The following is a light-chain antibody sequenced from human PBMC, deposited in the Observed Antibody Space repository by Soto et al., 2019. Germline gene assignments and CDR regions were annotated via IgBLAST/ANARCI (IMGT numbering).Light chain of an antibody. CDR2: DAS. J-gene: IGKJ1*01. Sequence: EIVLTQSPATLSLSPGERATLSCRASESIRTYLAWYQQKPGQAPRLLIYDASTRATGIPARFSGSGSGTDFTLSISRLEPEDFAVYYCQQYGNFWTFGQGTKVDIK. CDR1: ESIRTY. V-gene: IGKV3-11*01. CDR3: QQYGNFWT.